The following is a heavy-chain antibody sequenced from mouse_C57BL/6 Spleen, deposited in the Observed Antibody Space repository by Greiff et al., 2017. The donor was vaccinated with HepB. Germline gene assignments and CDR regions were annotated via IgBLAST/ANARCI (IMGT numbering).Heavy chain of an antibody. D-gene: IGHD2-2*01. Sequence: QVQLQQPGAELVRPGSSVKLSCKASGYTFTSYWMDWVKQRPGQGLEWIGNIYPSDSETHYNQKFKDKATLTVDKSSSTAYMQLSSLTSEDSAVYYCARYYGYDEGAYAMDYGGQGTSVTVSS. CDR3: ARYYGYDEGAYAMDY. CDR2: IYPSDSET. V-gene: IGHV1-61*01. CDR1: GYTFTSYW. J-gene: IGHJ4*01.